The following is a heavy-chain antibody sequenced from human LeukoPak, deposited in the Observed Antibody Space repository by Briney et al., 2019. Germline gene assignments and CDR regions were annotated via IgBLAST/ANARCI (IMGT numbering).Heavy chain of an antibody. J-gene: IGHJ5*02. D-gene: IGHD2-15*01. CDR1: GGSFSGYY. CDR2: INHSGST. Sequence: SETLSLTCAVYGGSFSGYYWSWIRQPPGKGLEWIGEINHSGSTNYNPSPKSRVTISVDTSKNQFSLKLSSVTAADTAVYYCARGPRRGVVVVVAASRFDPWGQGTLVTVSS. CDR3: ARGPRRGVVVVVAASRFDP. V-gene: IGHV4-34*01.